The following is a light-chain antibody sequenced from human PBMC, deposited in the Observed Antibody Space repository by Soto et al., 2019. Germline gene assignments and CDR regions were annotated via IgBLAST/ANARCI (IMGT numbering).Light chain of an antibody. CDR3: QQSYITPWT. Sequence: DIQMTQSPSSLSTSVGDRVTITCRASQSISNYLNWYQQKPGRVPQLLIYAASRLQSGVPSRFSCSGSGTHFTLTISSLQPEDFATYYCQQSYITPWTFGQGTKVEIK. CDR1: QSISNY. V-gene: IGKV1-39*01. J-gene: IGKJ1*01. CDR2: AAS.